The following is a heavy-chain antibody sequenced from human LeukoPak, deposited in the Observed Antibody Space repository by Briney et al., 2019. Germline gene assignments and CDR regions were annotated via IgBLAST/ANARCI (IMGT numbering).Heavy chain of an antibody. J-gene: IGHJ4*02. V-gene: IGHV3-21*01. Sequence: GGSLRLSCAASGFTFSTYNMNWVRQAPGKRLEWVSCISSSSNYIYYADSVKGRFTISRDNAKNSLFLQMNSLRAEDTAVYYCARDEGVSFDYWGQGILVTVSS. CDR2: ISSSSNYI. CDR3: ARDEGVSFDY. CDR1: GFTFSTYN.